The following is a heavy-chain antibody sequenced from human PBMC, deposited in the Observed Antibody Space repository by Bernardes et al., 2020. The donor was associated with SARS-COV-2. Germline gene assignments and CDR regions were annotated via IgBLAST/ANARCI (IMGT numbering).Heavy chain of an antibody. V-gene: IGHV4-31*03. Sequence: SETLSLTRTVSGGSISSGGYYWSWIRQHPGKGLEWIGYIYYSGSTYYNPSLKSRVTISLDTSTNQFSLKLGSVTAADTAVYYCARDRIVVPTGASWYYYGFDVWGQGTTVTVSS. CDR2: IYYSGST. J-gene: IGHJ6*02. CDR1: GGSISSGGYY. CDR3: ARDRIVVPTGASWYYYGFDV. D-gene: IGHD2-2*01.